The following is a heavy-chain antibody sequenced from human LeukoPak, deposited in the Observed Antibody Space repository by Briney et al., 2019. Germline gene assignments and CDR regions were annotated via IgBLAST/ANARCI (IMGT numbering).Heavy chain of an antibody. J-gene: IGHJ3*02. CDR1: GITFSSYA. Sequence: GGSLRLSCAASGITFSSYAMSWVRQAPGKGLEWVSGVSGSGGSTYYADSVKGRVTISRDNSKNTLYLQMNSLRAEDTAVYYCAKGNIVVVPAASSDAFDIWGQGTMVTVSS. D-gene: IGHD2-2*01. V-gene: IGHV3-23*01. CDR2: VSGSGGST. CDR3: AKGNIVVVPAASSDAFDI.